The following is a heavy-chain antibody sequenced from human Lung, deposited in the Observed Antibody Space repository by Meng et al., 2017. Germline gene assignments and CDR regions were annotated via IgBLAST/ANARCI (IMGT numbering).Heavy chain of an antibody. D-gene: IGHD3-10*01. Sequence: HVQVVQSVAEMTRPGASVKVSCTASHYTFTGYCVSWFRQAPGQGLEWMAWLGAHNGDTSHAPRFQGRVTVTADRPTATAYMELRNLRSDDTGVYYCARGTPGRRYAEYWGQGTLVTVSS. V-gene: IGHV1-18*01. CDR3: ARGTPGRRYAEY. CDR1: HYTFTGYC. J-gene: IGHJ4*02. CDR2: LGAHNGDT.